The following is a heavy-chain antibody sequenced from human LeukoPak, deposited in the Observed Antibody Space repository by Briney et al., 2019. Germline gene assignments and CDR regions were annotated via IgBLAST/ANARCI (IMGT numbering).Heavy chain of an antibody. CDR1: GFTFSSYA. CDR3: AKGIAYGDYPYYFDY. V-gene: IGHV3-23*01. J-gene: IGHJ4*03. CDR2: ISGSGGST. Sequence: GGFMRLSCAASGFTFSSYAMSWVRQAPGKGLEWVSAISGSGGSTYYADSVKGRFTISRDNSKNTLYLQMNSLRAEDTAVYYCAKGIAYGDYPYYFDYWGQGTTGTVSS. D-gene: IGHD4-17*01.